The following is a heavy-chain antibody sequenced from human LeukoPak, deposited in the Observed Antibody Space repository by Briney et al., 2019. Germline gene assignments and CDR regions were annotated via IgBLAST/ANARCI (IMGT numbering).Heavy chain of an antibody. Sequence: GGSLRLSCAASGFTFSSYAMSWVRQAPGKGLEWVSAISGSGGSTYYADSVKGRFTISRDNPKNTLYLQMNSLRAEDTAVYYCAKATTKDEAVLRYFDWLGTFDYWGQGTLVTVSS. V-gene: IGHV3-23*01. D-gene: IGHD3-9*01. CDR1: GFTFSSYA. J-gene: IGHJ4*02. CDR3: AKATTKDEAVLRYFDWLGTFDY. CDR2: ISGSGGST.